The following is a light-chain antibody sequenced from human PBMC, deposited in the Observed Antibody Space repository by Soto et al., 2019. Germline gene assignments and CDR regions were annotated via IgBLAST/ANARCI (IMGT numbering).Light chain of an antibody. V-gene: IGKV3-20*01. CDR3: QQYGRSPYT. J-gene: IGKJ2*01. CDR1: HTASSSH. Sequence: IVLTHSPGALSRSPGEIATLSFGASHTASSSHLSGYQQKPGQAPRLLIYDASSRATGISDRFSGSGSGTDFTLTISRLEPEDFAVYYCQQYGRSPYTFGQGTKVDIK. CDR2: DAS.